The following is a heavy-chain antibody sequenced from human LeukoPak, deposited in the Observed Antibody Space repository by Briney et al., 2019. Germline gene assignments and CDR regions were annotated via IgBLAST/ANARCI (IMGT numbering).Heavy chain of an antibody. J-gene: IGHJ4*02. V-gene: IGHV4-34*01. CDR1: GGSFSGYY. CDR3: ASSSLGELSSLDY. Sequence: PSETLSLTCAVYGGSFSGYYWSWIRQPLGKGLEWIGEINHSGSTNYNPSLKSRVTISVDTSKNQFSLKLSSVTAADTAVYYCASSSLGELSSLDYWGQGTLVTVSS. CDR2: INHSGST. D-gene: IGHD3-16*02.